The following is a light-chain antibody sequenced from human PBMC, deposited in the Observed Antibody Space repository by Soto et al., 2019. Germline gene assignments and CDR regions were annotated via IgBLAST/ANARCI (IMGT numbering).Light chain of an antibody. CDR1: SSNIGSNY. Sequence: QSVLTQPPSASGTPGQRVTISCSGSSSNIGSNYVYWYQQLPGTAPKLLIYRNNQRPSGVPDRFSGSTSGTSASLAISGLRSEDEADYYCAAWDDSLSRWVFGGGTKHTVL. V-gene: IGLV1-47*01. J-gene: IGLJ3*02. CDR2: RNN. CDR3: AAWDDSLSRWV.